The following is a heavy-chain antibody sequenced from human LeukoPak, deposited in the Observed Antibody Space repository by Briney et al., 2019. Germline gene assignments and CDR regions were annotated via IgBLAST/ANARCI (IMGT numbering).Heavy chain of an antibody. CDR3: ARDCGDGYIDY. J-gene: IGHJ4*02. V-gene: IGHV3-49*04. Sequence: PGGSLTLSCAASGCTFRSYEMSWVRQAPGKGLEWVGYIKSKAYRGTTEYAASVKGRFTVSRDDSKSIAYLQMNSLKTEDTAVYYCARDCGDGYIDYWGQGTLVTVSS. CDR1: GCTFRSYE. D-gene: IGHD5-24*01. CDR2: IKSKAYRGTT.